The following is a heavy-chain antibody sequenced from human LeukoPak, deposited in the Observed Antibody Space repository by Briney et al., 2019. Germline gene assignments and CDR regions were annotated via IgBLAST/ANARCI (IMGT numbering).Heavy chain of an antibody. V-gene: IGHV4-34*01. D-gene: IGHD3-3*01. CDR3: ARGHDFWSGYYFDY. CDR1: GGSFNDYY. CDR2: IKPSGRT. J-gene: IGHJ4*02. Sequence: SETLSLTCAVYGGSFNDYYWIWIRQPPGKGLEWIGEIKPSGRTNYNPSLESRVTISVDTSKNQFSLKLSSVTAADTAVYYCARGHDFWSGYYFDYWGQGTLVTVSS.